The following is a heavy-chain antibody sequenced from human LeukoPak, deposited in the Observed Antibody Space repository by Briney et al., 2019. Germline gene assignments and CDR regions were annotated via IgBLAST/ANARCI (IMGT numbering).Heavy chain of an antibody. V-gene: IGHV1-69*04. CDR3: ARDFGCSSTSCHNWFDP. D-gene: IGHD2-2*01. CDR1: GYTFTSYG. J-gene: IGHJ5*02. Sequence: ASVKVSCKASGYTFTSYGISWVRQAPGQGLEWMGRIIPILGIANYAQKFQGRVTITADKSTSTAYMELSSLRSEDTAVYYCARDFGCSSTSCHNWFDPWGQGTLVTVSS. CDR2: IIPILGIA.